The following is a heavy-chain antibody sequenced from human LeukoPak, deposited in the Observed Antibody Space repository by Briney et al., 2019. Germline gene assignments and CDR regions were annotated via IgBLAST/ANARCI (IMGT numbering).Heavy chain of an antibody. CDR1: GFTFSSYS. V-gene: IGHV3-21*01. J-gene: IGHJ6*04. CDR2: ISSSSSYI. Sequence: HGGSLRLSCAASGFTFSSYSMNWVRQAPGKGLEWVSSISSSSSYIYYADSVKGRFTISRDNAKNSLYLQMNSLRAEDTAVYYCARDARVTMVRGPRYYYGMDVWGKGTTVTVSS. D-gene: IGHD3-10*01. CDR3: ARDARVTMVRGPRYYYGMDV.